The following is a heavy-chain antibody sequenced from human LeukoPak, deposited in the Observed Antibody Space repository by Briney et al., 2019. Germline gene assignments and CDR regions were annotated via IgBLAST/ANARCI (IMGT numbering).Heavy chain of an antibody. V-gene: IGHV3-30*18. CDR3: AKAYYGSGSPLDWFDP. Sequence: PGGSLRLSCAASGFTFSSYGMHWVRQAPGKGLEWVAVISYDGSNKYYADSVKGRFTISRDNSKNTLYLQMNSLRAEDTAVYYCAKAYYGSGSPLDWFDPWGQGTLVTVSS. CDR1: GFTFSSYG. CDR2: ISYDGSNK. D-gene: IGHD3-10*01. J-gene: IGHJ5*02.